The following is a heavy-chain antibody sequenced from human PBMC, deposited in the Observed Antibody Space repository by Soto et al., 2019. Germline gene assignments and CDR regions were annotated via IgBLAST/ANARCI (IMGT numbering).Heavy chain of an antibody. CDR2: INHSGST. D-gene: IGHD2-15*01. J-gene: IGHJ5*02. Sequence: SETLSLTCAVYGGSFSGYYWSWIRQPPGKGLEWIGEINHSGSTNYNPSLKSRVTISVDTSKNQFSLKLSSVTAADTAVYYCASKPPSGWFDPWGQGTLVTISS. CDR3: ASKPPSGWFDP. V-gene: IGHV4-34*01. CDR1: GGSFSGYY.